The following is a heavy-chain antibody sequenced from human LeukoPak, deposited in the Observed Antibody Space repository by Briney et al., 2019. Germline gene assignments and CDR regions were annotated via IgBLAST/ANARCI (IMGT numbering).Heavy chain of an antibody. CDR3: ARAYGDYALYGMDV. CDR1: GYAFNRFY. Sequence: ASVKVSCKTSGYAFNRFYLHWVRQAPGQGLEWMGIINPSGGRTTYAQKFQGRVTMTRDTATSTVYMQLNNLRSKDTAVYFCARAYGDYALYGMDVWGQGTTVTVSS. V-gene: IGHV1-46*02. D-gene: IGHD4-17*01. J-gene: IGHJ6*02. CDR2: INPSGGRT.